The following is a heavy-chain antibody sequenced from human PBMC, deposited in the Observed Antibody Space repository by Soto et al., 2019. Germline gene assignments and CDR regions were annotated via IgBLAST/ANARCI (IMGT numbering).Heavy chain of an antibody. D-gene: IGHD3-10*01. Sequence: PGGSLRLSCAASGFTFSSYSMNWVRQAPGKGLEWISYISSGSSAIYYADSVKGRFTISRDEAKNSLSLQMNSLRDEDTAVYYCARDSERYGSGSYFSWGQGTLVTVSS. CDR3: ARDSERYGSGSYFS. CDR2: ISSGSSAI. J-gene: IGHJ5*02. V-gene: IGHV3-48*02. CDR1: GFTFSSYS.